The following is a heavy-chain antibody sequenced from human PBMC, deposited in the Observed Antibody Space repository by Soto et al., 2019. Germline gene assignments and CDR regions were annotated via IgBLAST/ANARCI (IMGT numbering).Heavy chain of an antibody. CDR2: IKSKTAGGTT. V-gene: IGHV3-15*07. CDR3: TTWPSGVSVGASFLPGKL. J-gene: IGHJ4*02. D-gene: IGHD2-8*01. Sequence: EVQLVESGGGLVKPGESLTLSCAASGFTFSNVWMNWVRQAPGKGLEWVGRIKSKTAGGTTDYAAPVKGRFTISRDDSENTVYFEIGNLETHGPTVEYCTTWPSGVSVGASFLPGKLGGQG. CDR1: GFTFSNVW.